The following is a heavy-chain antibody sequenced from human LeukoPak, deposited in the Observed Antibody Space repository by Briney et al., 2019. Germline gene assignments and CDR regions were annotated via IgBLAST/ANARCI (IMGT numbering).Heavy chain of an antibody. D-gene: IGHD2-21*01. CDR1: GFTFSRYW. J-gene: IGHJ6*04. V-gene: IGHV3-7*01. CDR2: IKQDGSGK. CDR3: ARALLGGFMDV. Sequence: GGSLRLSCAGPGFTFSRYWMSWVRQAPGKGLEWVANIKQDGSGKYYVDSVRGRFTISRDNAKNSMYLQMNSLRVEDTAVYYCARALLGGFMDVWGKGTTVTVSS.